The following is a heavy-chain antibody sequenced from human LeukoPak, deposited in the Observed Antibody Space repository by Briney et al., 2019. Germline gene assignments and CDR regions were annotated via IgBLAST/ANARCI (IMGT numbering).Heavy chain of an antibody. CDR3: ASSRGYSYGYNY. J-gene: IGHJ4*02. V-gene: IGHV1-69*01. Sequence: GASVKVSCKASGGTFSSYAISWVRQAPGQGPEWMGGIIPIFGTANYAQKFQGRVTITADESTSTAYMELSSLRSEDTAVYYCASSRGYSYGYNYWGQGTLVTVSS. CDR1: GGTFSSYA. CDR2: IIPIFGTA. D-gene: IGHD5-18*01.